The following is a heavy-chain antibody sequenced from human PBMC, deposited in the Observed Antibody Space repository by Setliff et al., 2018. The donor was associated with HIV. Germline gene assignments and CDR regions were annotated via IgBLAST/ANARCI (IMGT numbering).Heavy chain of an antibody. J-gene: IGHJ4*02. V-gene: IGHV3-11*01. CDR2: ISISGGTI. Sequence: LSLTCTVSGGSISSYYWGWIRQHPGKGLEWVSYISISGGTIYYADSVKGRFTISRDNAENSLYLQMNSLRAEDTAVYYCARDVSYYDISGYYLADFWGQGTLVTVSS. D-gene: IGHD3-22*01. CDR3: ARDVSYYDISGYYLADF. CDR1: GGSISSYY.